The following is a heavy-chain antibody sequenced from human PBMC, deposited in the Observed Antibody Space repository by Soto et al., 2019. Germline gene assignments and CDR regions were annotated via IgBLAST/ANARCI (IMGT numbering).Heavy chain of an antibody. CDR1: GYTFTSYD. CDR3: ARGPGLSYDILTAYSRHWYFDL. CDR2: MNPNSGNT. D-gene: IGHD3-9*01. J-gene: IGHJ2*01. Sequence: QVQLVQSGAEVKKPGASVKVSCKASGYTFTSYDINWVRQATGQGLEWMGWMNPNSGNTGYAQKFQGRVTMTRNTAISTAYMELSSLRCEDTAVYYCARGPGLSYDILTAYSRHWYFDLWGRGTLVTVSS. V-gene: IGHV1-8*01.